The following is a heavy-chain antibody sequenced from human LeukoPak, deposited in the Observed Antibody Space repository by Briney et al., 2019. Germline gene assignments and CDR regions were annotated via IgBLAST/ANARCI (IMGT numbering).Heavy chain of an antibody. CDR3: TTSACTNGVCYTSVDY. V-gene: IGHV3-15*01. CDR2: IKSKTDDGTT. J-gene: IGHJ4*02. Sequence: KPGGSLRLSCAASGFTFSNAWMSWVRRAPGKGLEWVGRIKSKTDDGTTDYAAPVKGRFTISRDDSKNTLYLQMNSLKTEDTAVYYCTTSACTNGVCYTSVDYWGQGTLVTVSS. D-gene: IGHD2-8*01. CDR1: GFTFSNAW.